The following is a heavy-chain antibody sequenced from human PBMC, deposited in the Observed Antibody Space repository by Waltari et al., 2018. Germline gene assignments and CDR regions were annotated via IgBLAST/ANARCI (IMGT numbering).Heavy chain of an antibody. Sequence: QVSLVQSGADVKKPGASVKVACKTSGYAFTAFFIHWVRQFPGQGLEWVGWINPNGGDGKGAENLQGRVTMTRDTSINTAYMEISGLTFDDAAVYFCARVSRDGYPEHWGQGTLVAVSS. CDR2: INPNGGDG. CDR1: GYAFTAFF. CDR3: ARVSRDGYPEH. D-gene: IGHD2-21*01. V-gene: IGHV1-2*02. J-gene: IGHJ4*02.